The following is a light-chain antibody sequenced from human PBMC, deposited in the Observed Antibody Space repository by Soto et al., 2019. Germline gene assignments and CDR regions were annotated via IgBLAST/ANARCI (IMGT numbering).Light chain of an antibody. CDR2: DVS. Sequence: QSALTQPASVSGSPGQSITVSCTGTSSDVGGYNYVSWYQQHPGKAPKLMIYDVSNRPSGVSNRFSGSKSGNTASLTISGLQAEDEADYYCSSYTSSSILYVFATGTKLTVL. CDR3: SSYTSSSILYV. CDR1: SSDVGGYNY. J-gene: IGLJ1*01. V-gene: IGLV2-14*01.